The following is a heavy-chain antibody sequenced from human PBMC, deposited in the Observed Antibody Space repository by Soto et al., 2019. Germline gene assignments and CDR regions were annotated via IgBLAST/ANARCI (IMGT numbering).Heavy chain of an antibody. Sequence: QVQLVQSGAEVKKPGSSVKVSCKASGGTFSSYAISWVRQAPGQGLEWMGGVIPIFGAANYAQKFQGRVTIQADESRRTAYMELSSVSAEDTAVYYCASSFDSSGYYDVNFDYWGQVTLVSVSS. V-gene: IGHV1-69*01. CDR2: VIPIFGAA. D-gene: IGHD3-22*01. J-gene: IGHJ4*02. CDR1: GGTFSSYA. CDR3: ASSFDSSGYYDVNFDY.